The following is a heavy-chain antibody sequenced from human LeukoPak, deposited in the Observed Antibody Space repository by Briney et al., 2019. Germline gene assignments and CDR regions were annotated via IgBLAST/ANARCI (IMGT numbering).Heavy chain of an antibody. CDR3: AKDNGDFLIDC. CDR1: GFTFSSYG. J-gene: IGHJ4*02. CDR2: ISYDGSNK. D-gene: IGHD4-17*01. Sequence: PGGSLRLSCAASGFTFSSYGMHWVRQAPGKGLEWVAVISYDGSNKYYADSVKGRFTISRDNSENTLYLQMNSLRAEDTAVYYSAKDNGDFLIDCWGQGTLVTVSS. V-gene: IGHV3-30*18.